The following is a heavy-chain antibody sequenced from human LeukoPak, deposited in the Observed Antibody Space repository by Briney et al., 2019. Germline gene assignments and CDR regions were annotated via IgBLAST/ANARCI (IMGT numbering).Heavy chain of an antibody. Sequence: GGSLRLSCAASGFTFSSYAMSWVRQAPGKGLEWVSAISGSGGSTYYADSVKGRFTISRDNSKNTLYLQMNSLRAEDTAVYYCAKDGATLGVCSSTSCYAGGFDYWGQGTLVTVSS. CDR3: AKDGATLGVCSSTSCYAGGFDY. CDR1: GFTFSSYA. CDR2: ISGSGGST. V-gene: IGHV3-23*01. D-gene: IGHD2-2*01. J-gene: IGHJ4*02.